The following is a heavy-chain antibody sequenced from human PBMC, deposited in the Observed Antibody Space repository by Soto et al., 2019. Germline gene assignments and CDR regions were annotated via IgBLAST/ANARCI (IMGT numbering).Heavy chain of an antibody. CDR2: IYHSGST. CDR1: GVSISSGGYS. CDR3: ARAGRLGIAGNWFDP. J-gene: IGHJ5*02. V-gene: IGHV4-30-2*01. Sequence: PSETLALTCAVSGVSISSGGYSWSWMLQPPGKGLEWIWYIYHSGSTYYNPSLKSRVTISVDRSKNQFSLKLSSVTAADTAVYYCARAGRLGIAGNWFDPWGQGTLVTVSS. D-gene: IGHD7-27*01.